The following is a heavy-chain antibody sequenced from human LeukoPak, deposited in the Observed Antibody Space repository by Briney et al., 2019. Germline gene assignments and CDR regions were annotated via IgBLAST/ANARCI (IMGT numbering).Heavy chain of an antibody. CDR2: INHSGST. CDR1: GGSFSGYY. D-gene: IGHD5-18*01. Sequence: SETLSLTCAVYGGSFSGYYWSWIRQPPGKGLEWIGEINHSGSTNYNPSLKSRVTISVDTSKNQFSLKLSSVTAADTAVYYCARGGYSYGYSPYYWGQGTLVTVSS. J-gene: IGHJ4*02. CDR3: ARGGYSYGYSPYY. V-gene: IGHV4-34*01.